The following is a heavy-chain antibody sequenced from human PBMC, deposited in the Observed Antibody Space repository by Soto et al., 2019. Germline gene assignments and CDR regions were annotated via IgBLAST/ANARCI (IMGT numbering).Heavy chain of an antibody. CDR1: GFMLSDYG. Sequence: EVQLVESGGDLVQPGGSLRLSCAASGFMLSDYGMNWVRQSPGKGLEWISYISNGGTIIYYADSVKGRFTISRDNAENSLHLQMNSLRDEDTAVYYCARAPFDSWGQGTLVTVSS. J-gene: IGHJ4*02. CDR3: ARAPFDS. CDR2: ISNGGTII. V-gene: IGHV3-48*02.